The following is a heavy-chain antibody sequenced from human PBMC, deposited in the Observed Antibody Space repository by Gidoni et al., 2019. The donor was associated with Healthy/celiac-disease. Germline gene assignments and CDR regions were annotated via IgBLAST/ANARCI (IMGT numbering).Heavy chain of an antibody. CDR3: AKDRGGGYYYYYMDV. Sequence: QVQLVESGGGVVQPGRSLRLSCAASGFTFSSYGMHWVRQAPGKGLEWVAVISYDGSNKYYADSVKGRFTISRDNSKNTLYLQMNSLRAEDTAVYYCAKDRGGGYYYYYMDVWGKGTTVTVSS. CDR2: ISYDGSNK. CDR1: GFTFSSYG. J-gene: IGHJ6*03. V-gene: IGHV3-30*18.